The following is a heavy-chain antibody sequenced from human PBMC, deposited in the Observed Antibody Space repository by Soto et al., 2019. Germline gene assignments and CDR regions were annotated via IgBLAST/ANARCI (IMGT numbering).Heavy chain of an antibody. D-gene: IGHD5-18*01. CDR3: AKDRVDTAMDY. CDR2: ISYDGSNK. CDR1: GLTFSSYG. J-gene: IGHJ4*02. Sequence: QVQLVESGGGVVQPGRSLRLSCAASGLTFSSYGMHWVRQAPGKGLEWVAVISYDGSNKYYADSVKGRFTISRDNSKNTLYLQMHSLRAEDTAVYYCAKDRVDTAMDYWGQGTLVTVSS. V-gene: IGHV3-30*18.